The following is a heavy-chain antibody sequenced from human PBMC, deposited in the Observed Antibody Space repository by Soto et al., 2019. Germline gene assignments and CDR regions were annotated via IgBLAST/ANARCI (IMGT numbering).Heavy chain of an antibody. CDR2: IILIFGTA. J-gene: IGHJ4*02. D-gene: IGHD6-6*01. CDR3: ARELLPGSRSSGPGEY. V-gene: IGHV1-69*13. CDR1: GGTFSSYA. Sequence: ASVKVSCKASGGTFSSYAISWVRQAPGQGLEWMGGIILIFGTANYAQKFQGRVAITADESTSTAYMELSSLRSEETAVYYCARELLPGSRSSGPGEYWGQGTLVTVPQ.